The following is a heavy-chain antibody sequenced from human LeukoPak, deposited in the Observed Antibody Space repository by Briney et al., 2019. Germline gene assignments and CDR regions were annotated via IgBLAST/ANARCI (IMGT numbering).Heavy chain of an antibody. Sequence: GGSLRLSCAASGFTVSRNYMSWLRQAPGMGLEWVSILYSGGSTDYADSVKGRFTISRDNSKNTLYLQMNSLRAEDTAVYYCARWICGSTSCYYDYWGQGTLVTVSS. V-gene: IGHV3-53*01. CDR1: GFTVSRNY. J-gene: IGHJ4*02. D-gene: IGHD2-2*01. CDR2: LYSGGST. CDR3: ARWICGSTSCYYDY.